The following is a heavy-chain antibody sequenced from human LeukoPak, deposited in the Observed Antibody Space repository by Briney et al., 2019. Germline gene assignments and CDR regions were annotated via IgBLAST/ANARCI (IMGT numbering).Heavy chain of an antibody. Sequence: SETLSLTCTVSGGSISSYYWSWIRQPPGKGLEWIGYIYYSGSTNYNPSLKSRVTISVDTSKNQFSLKLSSVTAADTAVYYCARLGSSGYFDWSDPWGQGTLVTVSS. CDR3: ARLGSSGYFDWSDP. D-gene: IGHD3-22*01. V-gene: IGHV4-59*01. CDR2: IYYSGST. J-gene: IGHJ5*02. CDR1: GGSISSYY.